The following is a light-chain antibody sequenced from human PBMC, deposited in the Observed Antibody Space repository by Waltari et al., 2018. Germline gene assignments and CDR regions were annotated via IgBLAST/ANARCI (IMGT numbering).Light chain of an antibody. V-gene: IGKV3-11*01. J-gene: IGKJ4*01. CDR2: DAS. CDR3: QQHSDWPLT. Sequence: EIVLTQSPATLSLSPGEGATLSCRASQSVSSYLAWYQQKPGQAPRLLIYDASNRATGIPARFSGSGSGTDFTLTIGSREPEDFAVYYCQQHSDWPLTFGGGTKVEIK. CDR1: QSVSSY.